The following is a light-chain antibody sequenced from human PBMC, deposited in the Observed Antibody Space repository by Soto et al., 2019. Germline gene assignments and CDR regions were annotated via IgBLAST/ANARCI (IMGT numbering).Light chain of an antibody. CDR2: DAS. CDR1: QSVSSN. CDR3: QHYRRSPWA. V-gene: IGKV3-20*01. Sequence: EIVMTQSPVTLSVSPGERATLSCRASQSVSSNLAWYQQKPGQAPRLLIYDASTRATGVPDRFSGSGSGTDFTLTITRLEPEDSALYFCQHYRRSPWAFGQGTKVDIK. J-gene: IGKJ1*01.